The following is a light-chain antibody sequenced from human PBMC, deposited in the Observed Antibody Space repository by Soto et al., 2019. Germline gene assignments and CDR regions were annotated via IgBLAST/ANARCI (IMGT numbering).Light chain of an antibody. J-gene: IGKJ4*01. CDR3: QQYNIYRLT. CDR1: QDINSY. V-gene: IGKV1D-16*01. Sequence: DVQMTQSPSSLSASVGDRVTITCRASQDINSYLAWYQQKPGNAPKSLIYGASSLQTGVPSRFSGSESGTDFTLTISNLQPEDSATYYCQQYNIYRLTFGGGTKVEIK. CDR2: GAS.